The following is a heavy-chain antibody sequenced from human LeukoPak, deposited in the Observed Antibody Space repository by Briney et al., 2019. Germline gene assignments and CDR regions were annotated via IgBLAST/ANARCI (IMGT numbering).Heavy chain of an antibody. CDR3: AREFSIAARRGY. D-gene: IGHD6-6*01. CDR2: ISYDGSNK. CDR1: RFTFSSYA. J-gene: IGHJ4*02. V-gene: IGHV3-30-3*01. Sequence: GGSLRLSCAASRFTFSSYAMHWVRQAPGKGLEWVAVISYDGSNKYYADSVKGRFTISRDNSKNTLYLQMNSLRAEDTAVYYCAREFSIAARRGYWGQGTLVTVSS.